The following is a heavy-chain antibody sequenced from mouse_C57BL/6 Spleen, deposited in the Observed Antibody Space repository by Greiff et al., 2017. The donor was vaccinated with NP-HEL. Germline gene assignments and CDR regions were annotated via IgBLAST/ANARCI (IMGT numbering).Heavy chain of an antibody. D-gene: IGHD5-1*01. J-gene: IGHJ4*01. V-gene: IGHV1-66*01. Sequence: VQLQQSGPELVKPGASVKISCKASGYSFTSYYIHWVKQRPGQGLEWIGWIYPGSGNTKYNEKFKGKATLTADTSSSTAYMQLSSLASEDSAVYYYSGVPYYAMDDWGQGATVTVSS. CDR2: IYPGSGNT. CDR1: GYSFTSYY. CDR3: SGVPYYAMDD.